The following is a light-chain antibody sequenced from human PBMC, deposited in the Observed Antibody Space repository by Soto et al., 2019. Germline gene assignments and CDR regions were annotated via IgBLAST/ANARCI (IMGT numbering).Light chain of an antibody. Sequence: EIVLAQSPGTLSLSPGDRATLSCRASQSFNSRYLAWFQQRPGQAPRLLIYATSSRAADIPDRFSGSRSGTDFTLTINRLEPEDFAVYYCQQYGSAPWTFGQGTKVEIK. CDR1: QSFNSRY. J-gene: IGKJ1*01. CDR2: ATS. V-gene: IGKV3-20*01. CDR3: QQYGSAPWT.